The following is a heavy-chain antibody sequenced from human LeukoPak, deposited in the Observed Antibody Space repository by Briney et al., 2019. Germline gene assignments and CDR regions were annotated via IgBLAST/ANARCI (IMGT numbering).Heavy chain of an antibody. Sequence: SAKVSCKASGGTFSSYAISWVRQAPGQGLEWMGGIIPIFGTANYAQKFQGRVTTTADESTSTAYMELSSLRSEDTAVYYCASPHDYGDYVYAFDIWGQGTMVTVSS. CDR2: IIPIFGTA. V-gene: IGHV1-69*01. J-gene: IGHJ3*02. CDR1: GGTFSSYA. D-gene: IGHD4-17*01. CDR3: ASPHDYGDYVYAFDI.